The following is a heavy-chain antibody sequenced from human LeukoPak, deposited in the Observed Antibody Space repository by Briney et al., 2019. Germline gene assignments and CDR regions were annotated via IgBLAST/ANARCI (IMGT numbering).Heavy chain of an antibody. V-gene: IGHV3-66*01. CDR2: IYSGGNI. D-gene: IGHD7-27*01. J-gene: IGHJ2*01. CDR3: ARDPSGHWYFDL. Sequence: PGGSLRLSCAVSGFTVSSNYTSWVRQAPGKGLEWVSVIYSGGNIHSADSVKGRFTISRDNSKNTLYLQMNSLGAEDTAVYYCARDPSGHWYFDLWGRGTLVTVSS. CDR1: GFTVSSNY.